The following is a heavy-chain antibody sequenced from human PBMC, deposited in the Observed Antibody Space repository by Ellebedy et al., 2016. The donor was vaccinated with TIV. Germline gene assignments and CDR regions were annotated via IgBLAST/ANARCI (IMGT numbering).Heavy chain of an antibody. CDR2: INPNTGGT. V-gene: IGHV1-2*02. J-gene: IGHJ6*02. CDR3: AGGGYYGSGDYYYYAMDV. CDR1: GYIFTGYY. D-gene: IGHD3-10*01. Sequence: ASVKVSXXASGYIFTGYYMYWVRQTPGQGLEWMGWINPNTGGTNYAQNFQGRVTMTRDTSISTAYMELSRLRSDDTAVYYCAGGGYYGSGDYYYYAMDVWGQGTTVTVSS.